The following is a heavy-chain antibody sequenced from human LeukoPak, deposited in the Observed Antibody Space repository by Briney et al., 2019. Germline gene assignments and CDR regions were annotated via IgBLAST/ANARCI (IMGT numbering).Heavy chain of an antibody. D-gene: IGHD3-10*01. Sequence: SETLSLTCTVSGGSINSYYWSWIRQPPGKGLEWIGYIYYSGSTYYNPSLKSRVTISVDTSKNQFSLKLTSVTAADAAVYYCARQWRDGSGSSYFDYWGQGTLVTVSS. CDR1: GGSINSYY. J-gene: IGHJ4*02. V-gene: IGHV4-59*04. CDR3: ARQWRDGSGSSYFDY. CDR2: IYYSGST.